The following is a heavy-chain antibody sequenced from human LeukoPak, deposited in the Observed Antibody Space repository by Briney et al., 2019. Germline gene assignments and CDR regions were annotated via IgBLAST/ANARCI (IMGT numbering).Heavy chain of an antibody. Sequence: GGSLRLSCAASGFALTSYAMSWVRQAPGQGLEWVSSISISGGSTYYADSVKGRFTISRDNSKNALYLQMNSLRAEDTAIYYCGKSGYYRLGFYFYFVDVWGKGTTVTVSS. J-gene: IGHJ6*03. CDR2: ISISGGST. D-gene: IGHD3-3*01. CDR1: GFALTSYA. CDR3: GKSGYYRLGFYFYFVDV. V-gene: IGHV3-23*01.